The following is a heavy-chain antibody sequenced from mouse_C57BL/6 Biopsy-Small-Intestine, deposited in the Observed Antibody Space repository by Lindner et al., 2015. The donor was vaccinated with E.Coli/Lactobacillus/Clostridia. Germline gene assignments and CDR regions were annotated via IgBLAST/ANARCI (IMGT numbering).Heavy chain of an antibody. J-gene: IGHJ3*01. V-gene: IGHV5-17*01. CDR1: GFTFSDFG. Sequence: VQLQESGGGLVKPGGSRKLSCAASGFTFSDFGMHWVRQAPEKGLEWVAYISSGSYTIYYADTVKGRFTISRDNAKNTLFLQMTSLRSEDTAMYYCARRDYGDFTFPYWGQGTLVTVSA. D-gene: IGHD2-13*01. CDR3: ARRDYGDFTFPY. CDR2: ISSGSYTI.